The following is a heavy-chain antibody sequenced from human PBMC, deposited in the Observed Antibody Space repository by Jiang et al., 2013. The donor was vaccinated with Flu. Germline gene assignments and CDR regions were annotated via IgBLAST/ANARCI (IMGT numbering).Heavy chain of an antibody. J-gene: IGHJ4*02. CDR2: ISASGGGA. D-gene: IGHD5-18*01. V-gene: IGHV3-23*01. CDR1: TLSYYG. Sequence: TLSYYGMSWVRQAPGKGLDWVSAISASGGGANYADSVKGRFTISRDNSKNTLYLQMNSLRAEDTAVYYCAKGDTSDSYATIAAWGQGTLVTVSS. CDR3: AKGDTSDSYATIAA.